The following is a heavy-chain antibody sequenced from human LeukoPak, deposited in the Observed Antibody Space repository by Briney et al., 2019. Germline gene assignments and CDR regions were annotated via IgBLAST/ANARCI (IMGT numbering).Heavy chain of an antibody. V-gene: IGHV3-48*01. D-gene: IGHD3-22*01. Sequence: GGSLRLSCAASGFTFSSYSMNWVRQAPGKGLEWASYISSSSSTIYYADSVKGRFTISRDNAKNSLYLQMNSLRAEDTAVYYCARDLVVISYDAFDIWGQGTMVTVSS. CDR3: ARDLVVISYDAFDI. CDR2: ISSSSSTI. J-gene: IGHJ3*02. CDR1: GFTFSSYS.